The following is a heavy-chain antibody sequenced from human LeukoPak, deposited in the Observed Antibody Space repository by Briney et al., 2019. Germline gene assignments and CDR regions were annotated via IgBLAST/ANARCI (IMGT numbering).Heavy chain of an antibody. V-gene: IGHV4-59*08. Sequence: PSETLSLTCTVSGGSISSYYWSWIRQPPGKGLEWIGYIYYSGSTNYNPSLKSRATISVDTSKNQFSLKLSSVTAADTAVYYCARHGGGRDFDYWGQGTLVTVSS. D-gene: IGHD1-26*01. CDR3: ARHGGGRDFDY. J-gene: IGHJ4*02. CDR2: IYYSGST. CDR1: GGSISSYY.